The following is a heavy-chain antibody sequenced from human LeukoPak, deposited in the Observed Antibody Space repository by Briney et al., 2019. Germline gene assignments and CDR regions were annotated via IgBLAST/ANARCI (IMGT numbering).Heavy chain of an antibody. CDR2: IDSRGTTI. V-gene: IGHV3-48*03. CDR3: ARDVGAADLRRLDY. D-gene: IGHD3-16*01. J-gene: IGHJ4*02. Sequence: GGSLRLSCAASGFTFSSYAMSWVRQAPGKGLQWVSYIDSRGTTIDYADSVKGRFTISRDNARNSLYLQMNSLRAEDTAVYFCARDVGAADLRRLDYWGQGTLVTVSS. CDR1: GFTFSSYA.